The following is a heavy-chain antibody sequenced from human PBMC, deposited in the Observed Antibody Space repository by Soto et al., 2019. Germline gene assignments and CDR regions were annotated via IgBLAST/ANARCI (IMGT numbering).Heavy chain of an antibody. CDR1: CGSLSSSIYY. V-gene: IGHV4-39*01. Sequence: SGTLSLPCTVSCGSLSSSIYYWGWVRHPPGKGLEWIGSIYYSGSTYYNPSLKSRVTISVDTSKNQFSLKLSSVTAADTAVYYCASFSPYGDYVGYFDYWGQGTLVTVSS. CDR2: IYYSGST. CDR3: ASFSPYGDYVGYFDY. D-gene: IGHD4-17*01. J-gene: IGHJ4*02.